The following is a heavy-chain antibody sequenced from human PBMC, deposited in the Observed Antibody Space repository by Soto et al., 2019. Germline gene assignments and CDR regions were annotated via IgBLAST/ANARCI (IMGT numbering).Heavy chain of an antibody. Sequence: QVQLVQSGAEVKKPGSSVKVSCKASGGTFSSYAISWVRQAPGQGLEWMGGIIPIFGTANYAQKFQGRVTITADESTSTAYMELSSLRSEDTAVYYCARDSLGSFTMVRGVIYYVDYWGQGTLVTVSS. D-gene: IGHD3-10*01. CDR2: IIPIFGTA. V-gene: IGHV1-69*01. CDR1: GGTFSSYA. CDR3: ARDSLGSFTMVRGVIYYVDY. J-gene: IGHJ4*02.